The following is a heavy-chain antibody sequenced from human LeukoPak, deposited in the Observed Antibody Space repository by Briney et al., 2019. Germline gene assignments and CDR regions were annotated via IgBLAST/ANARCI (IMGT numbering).Heavy chain of an antibody. D-gene: IGHD5-12*01. V-gene: IGHV3-23*01. CDR1: GFTFSSYA. J-gene: IGHJ4*02. CDR2: LIASGGTA. CDR3: AKDLYGGYDSLDY. Sequence: GGSLRLSCAAPGFTFSSYAMSWVRQAPGKGLEWVSALIASGGTAYYADSVKGRFTISRDNSKNTLYLQMSSLRAEDTVVYYCAKDLYGGYDSLDYWGQGILVTVSS.